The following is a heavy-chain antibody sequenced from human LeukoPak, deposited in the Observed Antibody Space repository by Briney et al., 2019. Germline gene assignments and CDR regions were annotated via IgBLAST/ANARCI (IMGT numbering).Heavy chain of an antibody. CDR3: ARDLNWETY. CDR2: IKQDESEK. J-gene: IGHJ4*02. V-gene: IGHV3-7*01. CDR1: GFTFSNYW. D-gene: IGHD7-27*01. Sequence: GGSLRLSCATSGFTFSNYWMTWVRQTPGKGLEWVANIKQDESEKYYVDSVKGRFTISRDNAKNSLYLQMNSLRVEDTAVYYCARDLNWETYWGQGTLVSVSS.